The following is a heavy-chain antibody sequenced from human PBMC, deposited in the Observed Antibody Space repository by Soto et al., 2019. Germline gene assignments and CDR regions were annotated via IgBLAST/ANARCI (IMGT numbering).Heavy chain of an antibody. D-gene: IGHD3-22*01. J-gene: IGHJ3*02. Sequence: ASVKVSCKASGYTFTSYGISWVRQAPGQGLEWMGWISAYNGNTNYAQKLQGRVTMTTDTSTSTAYMELRSLRSDDTAVYYCARDIAYYDSSGYDAFDIWGQGTMVTVSS. CDR2: ISAYNGNT. CDR1: GYTFTSYG. CDR3: ARDIAYYDSSGYDAFDI. V-gene: IGHV1-18*01.